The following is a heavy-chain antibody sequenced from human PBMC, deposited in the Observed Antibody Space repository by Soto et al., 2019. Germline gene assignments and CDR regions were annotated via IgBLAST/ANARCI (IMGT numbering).Heavy chain of an antibody. D-gene: IGHD1-1*01. V-gene: IGHV4-61*08. CDR1: GGSISSGGYY. CDR2: IYYSGST. CDR3: ARQLERRWFDP. J-gene: IGHJ5*02. Sequence: SETLSLTCTVSGGSISSGGYYWSWIRQHPGKGLEWIGYIYYSGSTNYNPSLKSRVTISVDTSKNQFSLKLSSVTAADTAVYYCARQLERRWFDPWGQGTLVTVSS.